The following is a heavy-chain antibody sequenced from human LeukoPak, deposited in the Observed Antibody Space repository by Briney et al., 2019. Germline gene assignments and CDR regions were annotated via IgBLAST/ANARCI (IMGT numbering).Heavy chain of an antibody. Sequence: GESLKISCKGSGYSFTSYWIGWVRQMPGKGLEWMGIIYPGDSDTRYSPSFQGQVTISADKSISTAYLQWSSLKASDTAMYYCARQKVAGWLRFEPRFDYWGQGTLVTVSS. CDR1: GYSFTSYW. CDR3: ARQKVAGWLRFEPRFDY. D-gene: IGHD5-12*01. CDR2: IYPGDSDT. V-gene: IGHV5-51*01. J-gene: IGHJ4*02.